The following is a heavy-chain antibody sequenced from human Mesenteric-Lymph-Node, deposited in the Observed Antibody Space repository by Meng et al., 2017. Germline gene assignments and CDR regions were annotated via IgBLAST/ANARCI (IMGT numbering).Heavy chain of an antibody. CDR3: ARDVGSCNSISCYIYYGLDV. CDR1: GFTFSSYA. V-gene: IGHV3-21*01. CDR2: ISSKSTYI. J-gene: IGHJ6*02. D-gene: IGHD2/OR15-2a*01. Sequence: GGSLRLSCAASGFTFSSYAMHWVRQAPGKGLEWVASISSKSTYIYYAESLRGRFTISRDNAKNSLYLQLNSLGAEDTATYYCARDVGSCNSISCYIYYGLDVWGHGTTVTVSS.